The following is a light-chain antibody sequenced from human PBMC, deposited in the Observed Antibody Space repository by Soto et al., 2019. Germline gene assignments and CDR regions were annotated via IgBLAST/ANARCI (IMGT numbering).Light chain of an antibody. Sequence: QSALTQPASVSGSPGQSITISCSGTRSDIGSYNYVAWYQQFPGKTPKILIYGVSNRPSGVSSRFSGSKSGNTASLTISGLQAEDEADYYCCSYAGSSTWVFGGGTKLTVL. CDR1: RSDIGSYNY. CDR3: CSYAGSSTWV. J-gene: IGLJ3*02. CDR2: GVS. V-gene: IGLV2-23*02.